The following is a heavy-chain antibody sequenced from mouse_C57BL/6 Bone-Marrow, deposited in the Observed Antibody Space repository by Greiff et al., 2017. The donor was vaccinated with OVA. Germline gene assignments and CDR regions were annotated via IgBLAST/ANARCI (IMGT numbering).Heavy chain of an antibody. Sequence: QVQLKESGAELVKPGASVKLSCKASGYTFTEYTIHWVKQRSGPGLEWLGWFYPGSGSIKYNEKFKDKATLTAAKSSSTVYMALRRLTSEDSAVYICARHEMGYFDDWGKGTTVTVSS. CDR2: FYPGSGSI. CDR1: GYTFTEYT. J-gene: IGHJ1*03. CDR3: ARHEMGYFDD. V-gene: IGHV1-62-2*01.